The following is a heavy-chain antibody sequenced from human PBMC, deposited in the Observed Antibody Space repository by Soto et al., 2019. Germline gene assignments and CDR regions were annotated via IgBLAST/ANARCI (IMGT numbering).Heavy chain of an antibody. CDR3: AKERLGRGADY. CDR2: ISGGGGNT. J-gene: IGHJ4*02. V-gene: IGHV3-23*01. CDR1: GFTFSNYA. Sequence: EVQLLESGGGLVQPGGSLRLSCAASGFTFSNYAMSWVRQTPGKGREWVSTISGGGGNTYYPDSVKGRFIISRDNSKDTVYLQMNSLRAEDTAIYYCAKERLGRGADYWGQGALVTVTS.